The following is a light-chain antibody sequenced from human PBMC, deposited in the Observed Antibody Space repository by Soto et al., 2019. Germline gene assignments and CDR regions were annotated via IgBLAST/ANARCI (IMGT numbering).Light chain of an antibody. J-gene: IGLJ3*02. CDR3: AAWNDRPYLWV. CDR1: SSNIGSNA. CDR2: RDN. V-gene: IGLV1-44*01. Sequence: QPVLTQPPSASGTPGQRVSISCSGSSSNIGSNAVHWYQQFPGTAPRLLIYRDNQRPSGVPDRFSGSKSGTSASLVISGLQSEDEADYYCAAWNDRPYLWVFGGGTKLPVL.